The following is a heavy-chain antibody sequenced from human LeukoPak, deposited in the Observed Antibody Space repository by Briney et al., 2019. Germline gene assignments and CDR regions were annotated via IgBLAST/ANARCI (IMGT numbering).Heavy chain of an antibody. V-gene: IGHV4-39*07. Sequence: SETLSPTCTVSGGSISSGGFSWSWIRQPPGKGLEWIGEINHSGSTNYNPSLKSRVTISVDTSKNQFSLKLSSVTAADTAVYYCARGGYSGYDFDYWGQGTLVTVSP. CDR1: GGSISSGGFS. J-gene: IGHJ4*02. CDR2: INHSGST. CDR3: ARGGYSGYDFDY. D-gene: IGHD5-12*01.